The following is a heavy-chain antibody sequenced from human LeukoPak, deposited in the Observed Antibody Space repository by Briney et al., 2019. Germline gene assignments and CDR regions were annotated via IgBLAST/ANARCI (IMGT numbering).Heavy chain of an antibody. CDR2: INHSGST. J-gene: IGHJ5*02. V-gene: IGHV4-34*01. CDR1: GGSFSGYY. D-gene: IGHD4-17*01. CDR3: ARTTVSTARFDP. Sequence: SETLSLTCAVYGGSFSGYYWSWIRQPPGKGLEWIGEINHSGSTNYNPSLKSRVTISVDTSKNQFSLKLSSVTAADTAVYYCARTTVSTARFDPWGQGTLVTVSS.